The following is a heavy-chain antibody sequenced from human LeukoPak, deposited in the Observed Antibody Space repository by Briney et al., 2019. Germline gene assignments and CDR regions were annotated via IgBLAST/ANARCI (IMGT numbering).Heavy chain of an antibody. CDR3: ARELAVAGTGDADY. CDR2: IIPIFGTA. V-gene: IGHV1-69*06. D-gene: IGHD6-19*01. J-gene: IGHJ4*02. Sequence: GASVKVSCKASGGTFSSYAISWVRQAPGQGLEWMGGIIPIFGTANYAQKFQGRVTITADKSTSTAYMELSSLRSEDTAVYYCARELAVAGTGDADYWGQGTLVTVSS. CDR1: GGTFSSYA.